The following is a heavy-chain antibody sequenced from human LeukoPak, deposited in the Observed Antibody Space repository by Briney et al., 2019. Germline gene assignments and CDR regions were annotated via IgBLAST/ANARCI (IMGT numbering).Heavy chain of an antibody. CDR1: GYTFTGYY. CDR2: INPNSGGT. Sequence: ASVKVSCKASGYTFTGYYMHWVRQAPGQGLEWMGWINPNSGGTNYAQKFQGRVTMTRDTSISTAYMELRSLRSDDTAVYYCAKPLLRFLEGAYYYMDVWGKGTTVTVSS. V-gene: IGHV1-2*02. J-gene: IGHJ6*03. D-gene: IGHD3-3*01. CDR3: AKPLLRFLEGAYYYMDV.